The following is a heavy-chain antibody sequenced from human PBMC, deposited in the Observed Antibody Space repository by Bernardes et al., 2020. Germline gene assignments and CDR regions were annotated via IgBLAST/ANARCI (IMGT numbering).Heavy chain of an antibody. D-gene: IGHD3-10*01. J-gene: IGHJ6*02. Sequence: GGSLRLSCAASGFTFSSYSMNWVRQAPGKGLEWVSYISSSSSTIYYADSVKGRFTISRDNAKNSLYLQMNSLRAEDTAVYYCASGLLWFGEGHYYGMDVWGQGTTVTVSS. CDR1: GFTFSSYS. V-gene: IGHV3-48*01. CDR3: ASGLLWFGEGHYYGMDV. CDR2: ISSSSSTI.